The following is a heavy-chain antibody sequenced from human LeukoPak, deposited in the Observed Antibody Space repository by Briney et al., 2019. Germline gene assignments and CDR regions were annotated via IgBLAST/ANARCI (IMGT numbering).Heavy chain of an antibody. CDR2: IYYSGST. D-gene: IGHD3-10*01. J-gene: IGHJ4*02. Sequence: SETLSLTCTVSGGSISSGDYYWSWIRQPPGKGLEWIGYIYYSGSTYYNPSLKSRVTISVDTSKNQFSLKLSSVTAADTAVYYCARVRERVRGVILYYFDYWGQGTLVTVSS. V-gene: IGHV4-30-4*01. CDR3: ARVRERVRGVILYYFDY. CDR1: GGSISSGDYY.